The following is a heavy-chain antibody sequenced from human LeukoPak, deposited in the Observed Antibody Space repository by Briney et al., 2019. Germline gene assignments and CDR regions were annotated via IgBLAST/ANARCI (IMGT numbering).Heavy chain of an antibody. CDR3: ARAWQDYYGMDV. J-gene: IGHJ6*02. D-gene: IGHD5-12*01. V-gene: IGHV3-21*01. CDR1: GFTFSSYS. CDR2: ISSSSSYI. Sequence: GGSLRLSCAASGFTFSSYSMNWVRQAPGKGLEWVSSISSSSSYIYYADSVKGRFTISRDNAKNSLYLQMNSLRAEDTAVYYCARAWQDYYGMDVWGQGTTVTVSS.